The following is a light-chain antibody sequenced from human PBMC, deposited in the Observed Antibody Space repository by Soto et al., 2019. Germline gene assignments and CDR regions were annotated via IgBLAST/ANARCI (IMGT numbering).Light chain of an antibody. Sequence: EIVLTQSPGTLSLSPGERATLSCRASQSLSSSYLAWYQQKPGQAPRLLIYGASSRATGIPDRFSGSGSGTDFTLTISRLEPEDFVVYYCQQYGSSPETFGQGTKVEIK. CDR1: QSLSSSY. V-gene: IGKV3-20*01. J-gene: IGKJ1*01. CDR3: QQYGSSPET. CDR2: GAS.